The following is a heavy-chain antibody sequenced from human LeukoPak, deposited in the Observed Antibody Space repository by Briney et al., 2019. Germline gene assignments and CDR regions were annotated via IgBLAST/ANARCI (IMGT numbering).Heavy chain of an antibody. D-gene: IGHD6-13*01. CDR2: ISYEGSNK. CDR1: GFIFSSFG. Sequence: PGRSLRLSCAASGFIFSSFGMHWVRQAPGKGLEWVAVISYEGSNKYYAESVKGRFTISRDNSKNTLYLEMNSLRAEDTAVYYCAKDKEAVGPHYFDHWGQGTLVTVSS. V-gene: IGHV3-30*18. J-gene: IGHJ4*02. CDR3: AKDKEAVGPHYFDH.